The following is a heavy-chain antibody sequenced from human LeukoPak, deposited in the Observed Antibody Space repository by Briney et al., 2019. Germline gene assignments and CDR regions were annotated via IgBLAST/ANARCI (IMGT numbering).Heavy chain of an antibody. J-gene: IGHJ4*01. CDR2: IIPIFGTA. D-gene: IGHD3-22*01. CDR3: ARDFLPLIYDSSGYYNDY. CDR1: GGTFSSYA. Sequence: GSSVKVSCKASGGTFSSYAISWVRQAPGQGLEWMGGIIPIFGTANYAQKFQGRVTITADESTSTAYMELRSLRSDDTAVYYCARDFLPLIYDSSGYYNDYXGXGTLVTVSS. V-gene: IGHV1-69*01.